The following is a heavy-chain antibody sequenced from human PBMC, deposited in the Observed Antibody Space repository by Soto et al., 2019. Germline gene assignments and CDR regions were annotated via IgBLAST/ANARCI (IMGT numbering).Heavy chain of an antibody. D-gene: IGHD3-3*01. V-gene: IGHV3-74*01. CDR1: GFTFSSYW. CDR3: AREKKTYYDFWSGKTGGMDV. CDR2: INGDGSRT. J-gene: IGHJ6*02. Sequence: GGSLRLSCAASGFTFSSYWMHWVRQAPGKGLVWVSRINGDGSRTNFADSVKGRFTMSRDNAKNMLYLQMNSLRSDDTAVYYCAREKKTYYDFWSGKTGGMDVWGQGTTVTVSS.